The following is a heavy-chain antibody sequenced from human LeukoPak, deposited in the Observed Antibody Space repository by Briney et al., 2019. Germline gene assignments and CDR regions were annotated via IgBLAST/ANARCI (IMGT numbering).Heavy chain of an antibody. CDR2: ISYDGSNN. J-gene: IGHJ4*02. Sequence: GRSLRLSCAASGFTFSSYAMHWVRQAPGKGLEWVAVISYDGSNNYYADSVKGRFTISRDNSKNTLYLQMNSLRAEDTAVYYCARDRAPDYWGQGTLVTVSS. V-gene: IGHV3-30*04. CDR3: ARDRAPDY. CDR1: GFTFSSYA.